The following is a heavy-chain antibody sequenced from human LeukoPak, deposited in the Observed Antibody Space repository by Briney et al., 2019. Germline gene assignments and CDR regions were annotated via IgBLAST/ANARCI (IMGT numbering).Heavy chain of an antibody. J-gene: IGHJ1*01. CDR1: GGSISSGDYY. V-gene: IGHV4-30-4*01. Sequence: SQTLSLTCTVSGGSISSGDYYWSWIRQPPGKGLEWIGYIYYSGSTYYNPSLKSRVTISVDTSKNQFSLKLSSVTAADTAVYYCAGGNYGDYGEYFQHWGQGTLVTVSS. CDR2: IYYSGST. D-gene: IGHD4-17*01. CDR3: AGGNYGDYGEYFQH.